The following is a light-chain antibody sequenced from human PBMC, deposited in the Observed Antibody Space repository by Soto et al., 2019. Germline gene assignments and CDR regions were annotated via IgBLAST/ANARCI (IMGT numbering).Light chain of an antibody. V-gene: IGLV2-8*01. CDR1: SSDVGGYNY. Sequence: QSALTQPPSASGSPGQSVTISCTGSSSDVGGYNYVSWYQQHPGKAPKLMIYEVSKRPSGVPDRLSGSKFGNTHSLTVSGLEAENEADYYCSSYGGINNLVFGGGTKLTVL. J-gene: IGLJ3*02. CDR2: EVS. CDR3: SSYGGINNLV.